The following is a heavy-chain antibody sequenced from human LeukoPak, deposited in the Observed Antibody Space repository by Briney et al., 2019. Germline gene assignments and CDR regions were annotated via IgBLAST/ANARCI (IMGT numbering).Heavy chain of an antibody. CDR3: ARGAQWELHYFDY. Sequence: GSSVKASCKASGAPFSGYVISWVRQAPGQGLRWMGRIIPSFGTANYAQKFQGRVTITTDESTSTAYMELSSLRSEDTAVYYCARGAQWELHYFDYWGQGTLVTVSS. J-gene: IGHJ4*02. CDR1: GAPFSGYV. CDR2: IIPSFGTA. V-gene: IGHV1-69*05. D-gene: IGHD1-26*01.